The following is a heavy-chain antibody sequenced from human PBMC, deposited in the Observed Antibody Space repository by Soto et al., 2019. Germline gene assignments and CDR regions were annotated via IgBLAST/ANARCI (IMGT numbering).Heavy chain of an antibody. CDR3: AREVVAGTFDAFDI. Sequence: GGSLRLSCAASGFTVSSNYMSWVRQAPGKGLEWVSVIYSGGSTYYADSVKGRFTISRDNSKNTLYLQMNSLRAEDTAVYYCAREVVAGTFDAFDIWGQGTMVTVSS. V-gene: IGHV3-53*01. CDR1: GFTVSSNY. D-gene: IGHD6-19*01. J-gene: IGHJ3*02. CDR2: IYSGGST.